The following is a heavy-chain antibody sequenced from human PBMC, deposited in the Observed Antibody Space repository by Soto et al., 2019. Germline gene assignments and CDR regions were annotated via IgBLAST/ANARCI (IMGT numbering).Heavy chain of an antibody. CDR2: INPNSGGT. V-gene: IGHV1-2*02. J-gene: IGHJ4*02. Sequence: SVKVSCKASGYTFTGYYLHWVRQAPGQGLEWMGWINPNSGGTNYAQKFQGRVTMTRDTSISTAYMELSRLSSDDTAVYYCARGRTGTTSYFDYWGQGNLVAVSS. CDR1: GYTFTGYY. CDR3: ARGRTGTTSYFDY. D-gene: IGHD1-1*01.